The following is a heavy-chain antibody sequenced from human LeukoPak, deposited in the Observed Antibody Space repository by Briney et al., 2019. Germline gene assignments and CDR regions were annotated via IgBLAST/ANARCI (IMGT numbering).Heavy chain of an antibody. D-gene: IGHD6-13*01. J-gene: IGHJ4*02. Sequence: ASVKVSCTASGYTFTGYYMHWVRQAPGQGLEWMGRINPNSGGTNYAQKFQGRVTMTRDTSISTAYMELSRLRSDDTAVYYCARGGYSSSWYYFDYWGQGTLVTVSS. CDR3: ARGGYSSSWYYFDY. CDR2: INPNSGGT. V-gene: IGHV1-2*06. CDR1: GYTFTGYY.